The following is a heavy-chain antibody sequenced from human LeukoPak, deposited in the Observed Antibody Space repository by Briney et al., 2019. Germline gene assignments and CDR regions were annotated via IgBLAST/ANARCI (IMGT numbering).Heavy chain of an antibody. Sequence: PGDSLKISCKGSGYSFAAYWIGWVRQMPGKGLEWMGSIFPGDSDTRYSPSFQGQVTISADKSISTAYLQWSSLKASDTAMYYCARRDGYNSFDYWGQGTLVTVSS. CDR3: ARRDGYNSFDY. CDR1: GYSFAAYW. J-gene: IGHJ4*02. V-gene: IGHV5-51*01. CDR2: IFPGDSDT. D-gene: IGHD5-24*01.